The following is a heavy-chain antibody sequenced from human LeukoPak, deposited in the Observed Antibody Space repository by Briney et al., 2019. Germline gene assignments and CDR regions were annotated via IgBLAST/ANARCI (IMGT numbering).Heavy chain of an antibody. CDR2: INHSGST. D-gene: IGHD3-3*01. V-gene: IGHV4-34*01. CDR3: ARGLRFGVVISGYYYIDV. Sequence: PSETLSLTCAVYGGSFSGYYWSWIRQPPGKGLEWIGEINHSGSTNYNPSLKSRVTISVDTSKNQFSLKLSSVTAADTAVYYCARGLRFGVVISGYYYIDVWGKGTTVTVSS. CDR1: GGSFSGYY. J-gene: IGHJ6*03.